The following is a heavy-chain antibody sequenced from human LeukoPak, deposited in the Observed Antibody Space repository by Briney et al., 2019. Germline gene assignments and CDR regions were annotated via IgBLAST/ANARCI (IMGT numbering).Heavy chain of an antibody. Sequence: GGSLRLSCAVSGFTFSSYAMHWVRQAPGKGLEWVAVISYDGSNKYYADSVKGRFTISRDNSKNTLYLQMNSLRAEDTAVYYCAKGKAAAGIDAFDIWGQGTMVTVSS. CDR2: ISYDGSNK. CDR3: AKGKAAAGIDAFDI. CDR1: GFTFSSYA. D-gene: IGHD6-13*01. V-gene: IGHV3-30-3*01. J-gene: IGHJ3*02.